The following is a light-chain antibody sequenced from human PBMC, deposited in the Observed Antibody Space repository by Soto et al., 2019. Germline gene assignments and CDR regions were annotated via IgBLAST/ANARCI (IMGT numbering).Light chain of an antibody. CDR3: ASWDDSLSGVL. J-gene: IGLJ2*01. Sequence: QSVLTQSPSASGTPGQRVTISCSGSSSNIGSNPVHWYQQLPGSAPKLLIHNNHHRPAAVPDRFSASKSGTSASLAIGGLQSEDEAEYYCASWDDSLSGVLFGGGTKLTVL. CDR1: SSNIGSNP. CDR2: NNH. V-gene: IGLV1-44*01.